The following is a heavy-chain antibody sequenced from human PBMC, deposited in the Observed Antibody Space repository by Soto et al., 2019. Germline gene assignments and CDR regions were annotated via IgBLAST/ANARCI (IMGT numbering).Heavy chain of an antibody. Sequence: EVQLVESGGGLVKPGRSLRLSCTASGFTFGDYAMSWFRQAPGKGLEWVGFIRSKAYGGTTHYAASVKGRFTISRDDSKSIAYLQMNSLKTEDTALYYRSTNYYDSTGYDNWFDPWGQGTLVTVSS. J-gene: IGHJ5*02. CDR2: IRSKAYGGTT. CDR3: STNYYDSTGYDNWFDP. CDR1: GFTFGDYA. D-gene: IGHD3-22*01. V-gene: IGHV3-49*05.